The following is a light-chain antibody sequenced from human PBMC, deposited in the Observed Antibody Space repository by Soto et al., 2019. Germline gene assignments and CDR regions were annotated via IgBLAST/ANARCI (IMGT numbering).Light chain of an antibody. CDR2: SNN. V-gene: IGLV1-47*02. CDR1: SSNIGGTNY. CDR3: ASWDDRLGAVI. Sequence: VLTQPPSASGTPGQKVFISCSGSSSNIGGTNYAYWYQQLPGAAPKLLMHSNNLRPSGVPERISGSKFGTAASLAISGLRSEDEAVYYCASWDDRLGAVIFGGGTKVT. J-gene: IGLJ2*01.